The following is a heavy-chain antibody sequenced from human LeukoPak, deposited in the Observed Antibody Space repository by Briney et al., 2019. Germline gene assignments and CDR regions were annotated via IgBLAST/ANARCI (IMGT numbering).Heavy chain of an antibody. CDR1: GVTFSTYS. CDR3: PRERDHDFWSASDAFDI. Sequence: GGSLRLSCAASGVTFSTYSMNWVRQAPGKGLEWVSYISSIGSHIYYADSVKGRFTISRDNAKNSLYLQMNSLRADDTGVYYCPRERDHDFWSASDAFDIWGQGKMVTVSS. V-gene: IGHV3-21*01. D-gene: IGHD3-3*01. CDR2: ISSIGSHI. J-gene: IGHJ3*02.